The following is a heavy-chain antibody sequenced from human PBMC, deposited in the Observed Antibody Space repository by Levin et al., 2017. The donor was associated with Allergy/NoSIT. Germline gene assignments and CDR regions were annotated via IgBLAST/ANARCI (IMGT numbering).Heavy chain of an antibody. CDR1: GFTFDDYA. D-gene: IGHD7-27*01. Sequence: QPGGSLRLSCAASGFTFDDYAMHWVRQAPGKGLEWVSGISWNSGSIGYADSVKGRFTISRDNAKNSLYLQMNSLRAEDTALYYCAKDTRWGNFDYWGQGTLVTVSS. CDR3: AKDTRWGNFDY. CDR2: ISWNSGSI. J-gene: IGHJ4*02. V-gene: IGHV3-9*01.